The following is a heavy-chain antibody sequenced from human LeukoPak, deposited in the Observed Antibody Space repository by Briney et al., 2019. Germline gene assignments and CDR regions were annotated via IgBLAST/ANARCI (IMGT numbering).Heavy chain of an antibody. CDR1: GFTFSSYS. Sequence: PGGSLRLSCAASGFTFSSYSMNWVRQAPGKGLEWVGFIRSKAYGGTTEYAASVKGRFTISRDDSKSIAYLQMNSLKTEDTAVYYCTRDYGDYAHFDYWGQGTLVTVSS. CDR3: TRDYGDYAHFDY. V-gene: IGHV3-49*04. CDR2: IRSKAYGGTT. J-gene: IGHJ4*02. D-gene: IGHD4-17*01.